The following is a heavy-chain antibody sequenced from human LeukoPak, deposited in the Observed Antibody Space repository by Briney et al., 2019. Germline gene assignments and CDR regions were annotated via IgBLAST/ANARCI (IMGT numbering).Heavy chain of an antibody. CDR1: GYTFTSYG. D-gene: IGHD2-2*01. CDR3: ARVDVVAPAAADAFDI. V-gene: IGHV1-18*01. J-gene: IGHJ3*02. CDR2: ISAYNGNT. Sequence: ASVKVSCKASGYTFTSYGISWVGQAPGQGLEWMGWISAYNGNTNYAQKLQGRVTMTTDTSTSTAYMELRSLRSDDTAVYYCARVDVVAPAAADAFDIWGQGTMVTVSS.